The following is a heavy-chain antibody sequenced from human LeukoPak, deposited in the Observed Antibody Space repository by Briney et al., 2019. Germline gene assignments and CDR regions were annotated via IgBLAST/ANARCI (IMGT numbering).Heavy chain of an antibody. Sequence: ASVKVSCKASGYTFTSYYMHWVRQAPGQGLEWMGRIIPIFGTANYAQKFQGRVTITTDESTSTAYMELSSLRSEDTAVYYCARSPYIVVVPAETYNWFDPWGQGTLVTVSS. CDR1: GYTFTSYY. J-gene: IGHJ5*02. CDR2: IIPIFGTA. D-gene: IGHD2-2*01. V-gene: IGHV1-69*05. CDR3: ARSPYIVVVPAETYNWFDP.